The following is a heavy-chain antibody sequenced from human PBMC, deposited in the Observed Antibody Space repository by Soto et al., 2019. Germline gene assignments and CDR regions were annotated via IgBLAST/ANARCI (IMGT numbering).Heavy chain of an antibody. J-gene: IGHJ5*02. CDR3: AKDMGRYYYDSRGYFLKYSRFAP. CDR1: GVTFSSYA. Sequence: EVQLLESGGGLVQPWGSLRLSCAASGVTFSSYAMSWVRQAPGKGLVWVSDISGSGGSTSYADSVKGRFTISRDNSKNTLYLYMNSLRAECRFGYYCAKDMGRYYYDSRGYFLKYSRFAPWGQLTLVTVSS. V-gene: IGHV3-23*01. D-gene: IGHD3-22*01. CDR2: ISGSGGST.